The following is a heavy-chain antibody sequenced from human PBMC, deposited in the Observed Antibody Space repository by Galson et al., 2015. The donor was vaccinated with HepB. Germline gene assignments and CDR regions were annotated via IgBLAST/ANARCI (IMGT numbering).Heavy chain of an antibody. CDR3: ARERHDIIFLSGSDHYTMDV. CDR2: IKQDGSEK. Sequence: SLRLSCAASGFTFSNFWMSWVRQAPGKGLEWVADIKQDGSEKYYVDSVKGRFTISRDNAKNSLYLQMNSLRDEDTAVYFCARERHDIIFLSGSDHYTMDVWGQGTTVTVFS. J-gene: IGHJ6*02. CDR1: GFTFSNFW. V-gene: IGHV3-7*03. D-gene: IGHD3-10*01.